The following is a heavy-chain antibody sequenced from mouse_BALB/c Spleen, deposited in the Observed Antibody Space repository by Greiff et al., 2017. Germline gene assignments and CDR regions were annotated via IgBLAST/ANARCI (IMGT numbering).Heavy chain of an antibody. Sequence: QVQLQQPGAELVRPGASVKLSCKASGYTFTSYYMYWVKQRPGQGLEWIGEINPSNGGTNFNEKFKSKATLTVDKSSSTAYMQLSSLTSEDSAVYYCTRSGDYEGYAMDYWGQGTSVTVSS. J-gene: IGHJ4*01. CDR3: TRSGDYEGYAMDY. V-gene: IGHV1S81*02. CDR1: GYTFTSYY. CDR2: INPSNGGT. D-gene: IGHD2-4*01.